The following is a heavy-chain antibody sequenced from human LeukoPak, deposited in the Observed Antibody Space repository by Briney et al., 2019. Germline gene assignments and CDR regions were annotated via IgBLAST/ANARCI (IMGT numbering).Heavy chain of an antibody. CDR3: AKARRYFDWLTSDFDY. CDR2: ISYDGSNK. J-gene: IGHJ4*02. D-gene: IGHD3-9*01. CDR1: GFTFSSYG. Sequence: PGGSLRLSCAASGFTFSSYGMHWVRQAPGRGLEWVAVISYDGSNKYYADSVKGRFTISRDNSKNTLYLQMNSLRAEDTAVYYCAKARRYFDWLTSDFDYWGQGTLVTVSS. V-gene: IGHV3-30*18.